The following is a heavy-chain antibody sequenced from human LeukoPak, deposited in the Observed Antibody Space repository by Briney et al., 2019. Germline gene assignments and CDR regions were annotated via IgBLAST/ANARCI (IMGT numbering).Heavy chain of an antibody. D-gene: IGHD2-2*01. CDR3: ARAGSTTSRFNWFDP. J-gene: IGHJ5*02. CDR2: ISSSSSYI. Sequence: GGALRLSCAASGFTFSSYSMNWVRQVPGKGLGWVSSISSSSSYIYYADSVKGRFTISRDNAKNSLYLQMNSLRAEDTAVYYCARAGSTTSRFNWFDPWGQGTLVTVSS. V-gene: IGHV3-21*01. CDR1: GFTFSSYS.